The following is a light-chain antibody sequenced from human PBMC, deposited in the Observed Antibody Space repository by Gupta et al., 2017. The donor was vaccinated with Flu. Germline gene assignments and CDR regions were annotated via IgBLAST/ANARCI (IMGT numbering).Light chain of an antibody. J-gene: IGKJ5*01. CDR2: DTS. CDR3: QHYGSSDLIT. V-gene: IGKV3D-20*01. CDR1: QTFTDKS. Sequence: TGSLSPGQRETPSFGASQTFTDKSLAWYKQKHGLAPRILIYDTSIRAAGVPDRFSGSGSGTDFTLTISRLEPDDFAVYYCQHYGSSDLITFGQGTRLEIK.